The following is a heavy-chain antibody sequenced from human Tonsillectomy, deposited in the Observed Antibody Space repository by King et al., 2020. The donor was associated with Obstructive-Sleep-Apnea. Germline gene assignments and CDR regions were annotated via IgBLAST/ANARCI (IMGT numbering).Heavy chain of an antibody. CDR3: ARDLHCSSISCLGPYGMDV. D-gene: IGHD2-2*01. Sequence: VQLVQSGAEVKKPGASVKVSCKASGYTFTDYYMHWVRQAPGQGPEWMGWINPKSGGTNYAQKFQGWVTMTRDTSISTAYMELSRLRSDDTAVYYCARDLHCSSISCLGPYGMDVWGQGTTVTVSS. CDR1: GYTFTDYY. J-gene: IGHJ6*02. CDR2: INPKSGGT. V-gene: IGHV1-2*04.